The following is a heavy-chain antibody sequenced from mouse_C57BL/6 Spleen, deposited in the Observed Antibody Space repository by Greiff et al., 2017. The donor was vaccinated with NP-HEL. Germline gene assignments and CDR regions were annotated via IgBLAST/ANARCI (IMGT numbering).Heavy chain of an antibody. Sequence: EVKVEESGGGLVQPGGSMKLSCAASGFTFSDAWMDWVRQSPEKGLEWVAEIRNKANNHATYYAESVKGRFTISRDDSKSSVYLQMNSLRAEDTGIYYCTRGLYYYGSPLDYWGQGTTLTVSS. CDR2: IRNKANNHAT. D-gene: IGHD1-1*01. V-gene: IGHV6-6*01. J-gene: IGHJ2*01. CDR1: GFTFSDAW. CDR3: TRGLYYYGSPLDY.